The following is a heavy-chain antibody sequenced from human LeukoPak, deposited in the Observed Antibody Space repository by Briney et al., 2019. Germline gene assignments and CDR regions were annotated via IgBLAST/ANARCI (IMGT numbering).Heavy chain of an antibody. CDR1: GFTFSSYG. Sequence: GGSLRLSCAASGFTFSSYGMSWVRQAPGKGLEWVSSISSSSSYTYYADSLKGRFTISRDNAKNSLFLQMNSLRAEDTAVYYCAREVMVVAATTFWYFDLWGRGTLVTVSS. D-gene: IGHD2-15*01. CDR3: AREVMVVAATTFWYFDL. J-gene: IGHJ2*01. V-gene: IGHV3-21*01. CDR2: ISSSSSYT.